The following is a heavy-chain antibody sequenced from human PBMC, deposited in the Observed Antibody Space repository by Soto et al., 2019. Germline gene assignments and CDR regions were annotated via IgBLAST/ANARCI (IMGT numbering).Heavy chain of an antibody. CDR1: GGTFSSYA. D-gene: IGHD6-13*01. J-gene: IGHJ4*02. V-gene: IGHV1-69*13. Sequence: SVKVSCKASGGTFSSYAISWVRQAPGQGLERMGGIIPIFGTANYAQKFQGRVTITADESTSTAYMELSSLRSEDTAVYYCASERSTYSRSWYCFDYWGQGTLVTVSS. CDR3: ASERSTYSRSWYCFDY. CDR2: IIPIFGTA.